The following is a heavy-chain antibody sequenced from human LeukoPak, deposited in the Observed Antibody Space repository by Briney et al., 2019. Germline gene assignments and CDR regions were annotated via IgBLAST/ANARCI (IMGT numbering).Heavy chain of an antibody. CDR3: ARGGGGYYPLFVY. Sequence: GRSLRLSCAASGFTFSSYAMHWVRQAPGKGLEWVSVISYDGSNKYYADSVKGRFTISRDNSKNTLYLQMNSLRAEDTAVYYCARGGGGYYPLFVYWGQGTLVTVSS. D-gene: IGHD3-3*01. CDR1: GFTFSSYA. V-gene: IGHV3-30-3*01. J-gene: IGHJ4*02. CDR2: ISYDGSNK.